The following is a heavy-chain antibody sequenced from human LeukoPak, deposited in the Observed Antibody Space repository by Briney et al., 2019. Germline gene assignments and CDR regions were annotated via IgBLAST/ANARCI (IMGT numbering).Heavy chain of an antibody. CDR2: ISAHNGNA. V-gene: IGHV1-18*01. CDR3: ARDLERYYDLEGRSGY. Sequence: ASVKVSCKTSGYTFTSYGINWVRPAPGQGLEWMGRISAHNGNANYAQKFQGRVTMTTDTLATTAYMELRSLRSDDTAVYYCARDLERYYDLEGRSGYWGQGTLVTVSS. J-gene: IGHJ4*02. D-gene: IGHD3-3*01. CDR1: GYTFTSYG.